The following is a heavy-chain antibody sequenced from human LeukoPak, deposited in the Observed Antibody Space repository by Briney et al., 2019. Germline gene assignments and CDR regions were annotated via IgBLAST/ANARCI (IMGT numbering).Heavy chain of an antibody. V-gene: IGHV5-51*01. D-gene: IGHD6-19*01. CDR1: GYIFTSYW. Sequence: GGSLEISCQGSGYIFTSYWIGRVRQVPGKGLEWMGIIYPGDSDTRYSPSFQGQVAISADKSISTAYLQWSSLKASDTAMYYCARYLSGWTFWTSHDAFDIWGQGTMVTVSS. CDR3: ARYLSGWTFWTSHDAFDI. J-gene: IGHJ3*02. CDR2: IYPGDSDT.